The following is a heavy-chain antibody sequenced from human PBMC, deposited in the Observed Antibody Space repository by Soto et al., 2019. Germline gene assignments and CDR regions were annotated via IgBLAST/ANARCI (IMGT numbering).Heavy chain of an antibody. CDR1: GGSINSGDYS. Sequence: PSETLSLSCTVSGGSINSGDYSWTWIRQPPGKGLEWIGYIYHTGTTYYNMSLKSRVTISVDRSKNQFSLKLSSVTAADTAVYYCASGINYYHSSGDTWFDPWAQGTLVTVS. CDR3: ASGINYYHSSGDTWFDP. D-gene: IGHD3-22*01. V-gene: IGHV4-30-2*01. J-gene: IGHJ5*02. CDR2: IYHTGTT.